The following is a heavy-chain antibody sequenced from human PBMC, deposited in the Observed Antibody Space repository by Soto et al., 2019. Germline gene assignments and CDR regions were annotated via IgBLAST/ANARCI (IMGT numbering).Heavy chain of an antibody. J-gene: IGHJ4*02. Sequence: ASVKVSCKASGFTFTGHYIHWVLQAPGQGLEWMGWINPNSGGTSYAQKFQGRVTMTRDTSITTAYMELSRLSSDDTAVYYCARGYYYDSSGPPDYWGQGTPVTVSS. CDR2: INPNSGGT. V-gene: IGHV1-2*02. D-gene: IGHD3-22*01. CDR1: GFTFTGHY. CDR3: ARGYYYDSSGPPDY.